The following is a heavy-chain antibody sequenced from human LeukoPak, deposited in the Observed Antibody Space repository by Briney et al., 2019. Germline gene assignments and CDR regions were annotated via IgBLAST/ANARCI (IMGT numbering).Heavy chain of an antibody. CDR3: ARDSSGQGDY. J-gene: IGHJ4*02. Sequence: PGGSLRLSCAASGFTFSDHYIDWVRQAPGKGLEWVGRSKNEANNYITQYAAFVQGRFTISRDNSKNSLYLQINSLKTEDTAVYYCARDSSGQGDYWGQGTLVTVSS. CDR2: SKNEANNYIT. D-gene: IGHD3-22*01. V-gene: IGHV3-72*01. CDR1: GFTFSDHY.